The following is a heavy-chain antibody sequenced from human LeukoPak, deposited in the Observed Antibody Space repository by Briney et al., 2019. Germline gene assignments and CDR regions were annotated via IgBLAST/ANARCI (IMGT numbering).Heavy chain of an antibody. CDR3: ARTTEGGYTYDYFYYYYMDV. CDR1: GGSISSYY. Sequence: SETLSLTCTVSGGSISSYYWSWIRQPPGKGLEWIGYIYYSGSTNYNPPLKSRVTISVDTSKNQFSLKLSSVTAADTAVYYCARTTEGGYTYDYFYYYYMDVWGKGTTVTISS. CDR2: IYYSGST. V-gene: IGHV4-59*01. J-gene: IGHJ6*03. D-gene: IGHD5-18*01.